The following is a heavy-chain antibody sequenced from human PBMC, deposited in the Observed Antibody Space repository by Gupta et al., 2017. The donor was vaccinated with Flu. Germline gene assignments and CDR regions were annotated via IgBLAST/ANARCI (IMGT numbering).Heavy chain of an antibody. J-gene: IGHJ3*02. CDR1: GFSLSTSGVG. CDR3: AHSANYYDSSGYYYGGYDAFDI. D-gene: IGHD3-22*01. Sequence: QITLKESGPTLVKPTQTLTLTCTFSGFSLSTSGVGVGWIRQPPGKALEWLALIYWNDDKRYSPSLKSRLTITKDTSKNQVVLTMTNMDPVDTATYYCAHSANYYDSSGYYYGGYDAFDIWGQGTMVTVSS. V-gene: IGHV2-5*01. CDR2: IYWNDDK.